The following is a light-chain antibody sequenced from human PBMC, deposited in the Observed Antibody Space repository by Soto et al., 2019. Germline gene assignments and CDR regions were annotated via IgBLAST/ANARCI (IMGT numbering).Light chain of an antibody. V-gene: IGKV3-15*01. CDR2: GAS. CDR3: QQYNNWLWT. J-gene: IGKJ1*01. CDR1: QNISSD. Sequence: EIVMTQSPATLSVSQGERATLSCRASQNISSDLAWYQQKPGQAPRLLIDGASTRATGIPARFSGSGSGTEFTLTISSPQSEDFAVYYCQQYNNWLWTFGQGTKVEIK.